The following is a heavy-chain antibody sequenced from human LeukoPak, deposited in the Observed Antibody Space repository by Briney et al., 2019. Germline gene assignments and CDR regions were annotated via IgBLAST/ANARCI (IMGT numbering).Heavy chain of an antibody. CDR3: VVATIGFDY. CDR2: ISFDGSNK. Sequence: PGGSLRLSCAASGFTFSSYAMHWVRQAPGKGLEWVAVISFDGSNKYYADSVKGRFTISRDNSKNTLYLQMNSLRAEDTAVYYGVVATIGFDYWGQGTLVTVSS. D-gene: IGHD5-12*01. J-gene: IGHJ4*02. CDR1: GFTFSSYA. V-gene: IGHV3-30*01.